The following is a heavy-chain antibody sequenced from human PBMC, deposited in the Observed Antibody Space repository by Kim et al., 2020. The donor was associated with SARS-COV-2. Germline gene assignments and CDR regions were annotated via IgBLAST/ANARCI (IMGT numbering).Heavy chain of an antibody. CDR1: DLSFSTYS. J-gene: IGHJ3*01. CDR3: SRDPNGDYLGAFDG. V-gene: IGHV3-21*04. Sequence: GGSLRLSCTGSDLSFSTYSVTWVRQAPGKGLDWVSSIGASGSQKSYGDSVKGRFTISRDNSRKTVFLQMNSLTAEDTAVYFCSRDPNGDYLGAFDGWGQGTTVTVSS. CDR2: IGASGSQK. D-gene: IGHD2-8*01.